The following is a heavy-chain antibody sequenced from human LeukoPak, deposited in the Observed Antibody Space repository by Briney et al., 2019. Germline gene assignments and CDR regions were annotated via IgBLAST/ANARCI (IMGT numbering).Heavy chain of an antibody. CDR2: IRYDGSNK. V-gene: IGHV3-30*02. Sequence: GGSLRLSCAASGFTFSSYGMHWVRQAPGKGLEWVAFIRYDGSNKYYADSVKGRFTISRDNSKNTLYLQMNSLRAEDTAVYYCAKDRRIYCGSTSCYTGDYWGQGTLVTVSS. J-gene: IGHJ4*02. D-gene: IGHD2-2*02. CDR1: GFTFSSYG. CDR3: AKDRRIYCGSTSCYTGDY.